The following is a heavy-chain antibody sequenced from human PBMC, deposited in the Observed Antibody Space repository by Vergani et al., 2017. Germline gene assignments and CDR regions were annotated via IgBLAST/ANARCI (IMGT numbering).Heavy chain of an antibody. J-gene: IGHJ4*02. D-gene: IGHD3/OR15-3a*01. Sequence: EVQLVESGGGLVQPGGSLRLSCAASGFTFSSYWMHWVRQAPGKGLVWVSRINSDGSSTSYADSVKGRFTISRDNAKNTLYLQMNSLRAEDTAVYYCATLEGFLDADLDYWGQGTLVTVSS. V-gene: IGHV3-74*01. CDR1: GFTFSSYW. CDR3: ATLEGFLDADLDY. CDR2: INSDGSST.